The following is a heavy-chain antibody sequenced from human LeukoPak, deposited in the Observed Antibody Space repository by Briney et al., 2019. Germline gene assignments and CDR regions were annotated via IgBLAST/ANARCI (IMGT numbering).Heavy chain of an antibody. J-gene: IGHJ4*02. V-gene: IGHV4-34*01. D-gene: IGHD3-10*01. Sequence: SETLSLTCTVYGGSFSDYYWTWIRQPPGKGLEWIGEINHSGSTTNYDPSLKNRVTISADMSKNQFSLRLISVTGADAAVYYCARRRWGYGSGSYDYWGQGTLVTVSS. CDR2: INHSGSTT. CDR1: GGSFSDYY. CDR3: ARRRWGYGSGSYDY.